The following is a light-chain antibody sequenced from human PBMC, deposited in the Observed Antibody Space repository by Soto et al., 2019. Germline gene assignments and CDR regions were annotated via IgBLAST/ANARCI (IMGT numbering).Light chain of an antibody. Sequence: QPVLTQSSSASASLGSSVKLTCTLSGGHSSYIIAWHQQQPGKAPRYLMKLEGSGSYNKGSGVPDRFSGSSSGADRYLTISNLQSEDEADYYCETWDSNTVFGGGTKLTVL. V-gene: IGLV4-60*03. CDR2: LEGSGSY. CDR3: ETWDSNTV. J-gene: IGLJ2*01. CDR1: GGHSSYI.